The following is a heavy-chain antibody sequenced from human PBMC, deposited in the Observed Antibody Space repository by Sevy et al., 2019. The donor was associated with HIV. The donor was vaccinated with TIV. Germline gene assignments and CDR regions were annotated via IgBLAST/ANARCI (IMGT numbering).Heavy chain of an antibody. CDR3: AREMVGTTTFDN. CDR1: GFNFSTYA. J-gene: IGHJ4*02. Sequence: GGSLRLSCSVSGFNFSTYAMHWVRQAPGKGLEWVAVISSDVIRKYYGASVRGRFAISRDNSNNTLSLQMNSLRIEDTAVYYCAREMVGTTTFDNWGQGTLVTVSS. D-gene: IGHD2-21*02. V-gene: IGHV3-30*09. CDR2: ISSDVIRK.